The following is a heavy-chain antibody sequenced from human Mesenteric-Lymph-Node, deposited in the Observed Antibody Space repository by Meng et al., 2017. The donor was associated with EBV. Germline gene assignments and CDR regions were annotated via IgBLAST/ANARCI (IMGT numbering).Heavy chain of an antibody. CDR3: ARGATSVFDL. V-gene: IGHV6-1*01. CDR2: TYYRSKWYN. Sequence: QVQLQQSGPGLVKPSXXXXLXCVISGDSVSSSSAAWTWIRQSPSRGLEWLGRTYYRSKWYNDYAVFVKSRITINPDTSKNQFSLQLNSVTPEDTAVYYCARGATSVFDLWGRGTLGTVSS. J-gene: IGHJ2*01. CDR1: GDSVSSSSAA.